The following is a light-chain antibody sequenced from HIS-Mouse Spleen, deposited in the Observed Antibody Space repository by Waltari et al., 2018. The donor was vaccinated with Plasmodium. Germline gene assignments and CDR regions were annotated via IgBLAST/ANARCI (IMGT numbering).Light chain of an antibody. CDR3: CSYAGSYTWV. J-gene: IGLJ3*02. CDR2: DVS. V-gene: IGLV2-11*01. CDR1: SSDVGGYNY. Sequence: QSALTQPRSVSGSPGQSVTISCPGTSSDVGGYNYVSWYQHHPGKAPKLRIYDVSKRPSGVPDRFSGSKSGNTASLTSSGLQAEDEADYYCCSYAGSYTWVFGGGTKLTVL.